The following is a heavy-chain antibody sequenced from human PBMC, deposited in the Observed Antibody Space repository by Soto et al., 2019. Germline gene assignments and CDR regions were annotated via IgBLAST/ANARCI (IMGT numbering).Heavy chain of an antibody. J-gene: IGHJ4*02. D-gene: IGHD3-10*01. CDR2: INADNGNT. V-gene: IGHV1-3*01. CDR3: AHRSVRVLLDY. Sequence: ASVKVSCKASGYTFSNYALHWVRQAPGQRLEWMGWINADNGNTKYSQKFQGRVTFTRDTSASTAYMDLSSLRSEDTAVYYCAHRSVRVLLDYWGQGTLVTVSS. CDR1: GYTFSNYA.